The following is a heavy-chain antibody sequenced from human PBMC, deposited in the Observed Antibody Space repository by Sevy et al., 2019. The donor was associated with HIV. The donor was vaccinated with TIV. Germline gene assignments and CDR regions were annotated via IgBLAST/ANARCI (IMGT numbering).Heavy chain of an antibody. D-gene: IGHD6-13*01. Sequence: ASVKVSCKASGVTFSGYAINWVRQTPGQGLEWMGWIVPSFDLSKYAQKFQGRVTFTADESTDTAYMKLGSQRSDDTAVYYCARPQRPSGYSSSGDAFDVWGQGTMVTVSS. V-gene: IGHV1-69*13. CDR2: IVPSFDLS. CDR1: GVTFSGYA. J-gene: IGHJ3*01. CDR3: ARPQRPSGYSSSGDAFDV.